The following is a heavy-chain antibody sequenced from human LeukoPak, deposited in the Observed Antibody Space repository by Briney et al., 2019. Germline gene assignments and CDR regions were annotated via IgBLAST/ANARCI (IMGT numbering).Heavy chain of an antibody. Sequence: ASVKVSCKASGYTFTSYGISWVRQAPGQGLEWMGWISAYNGNTNYAQKLQGRVTMTTDTSTSTAYMELRSLRSDDTAVYYCARTTGYCSGGSCYINWFDPWGQGTLVTVSS. V-gene: IGHV1-18*01. J-gene: IGHJ5*02. CDR1: GYTFTSYG. CDR3: ARTTGYCSGGSCYINWFDP. CDR2: ISAYNGNT. D-gene: IGHD2-15*01.